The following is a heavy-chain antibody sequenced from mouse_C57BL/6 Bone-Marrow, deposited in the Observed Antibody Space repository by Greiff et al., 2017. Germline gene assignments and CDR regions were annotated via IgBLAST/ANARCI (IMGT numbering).Heavy chain of an antibody. CDR1: GFNIKDYY. V-gene: IGHV14-1*01. CDR2: IDPADGDT. D-gene: IGHD1-1*01. J-gene: IGHJ2*01. CDR3: TTKDYYGRFDY. Sequence: EVQLQQSGAELVRPGASVKLSCKASGFNIKDYYMHWVKQRPEQGLEWIGRIDPADGDTEYAPKFQGKATMTADTSSNTAYLQLSSLTSEDTAVYYCTTKDYYGRFDYWGQGTTLTVSS.